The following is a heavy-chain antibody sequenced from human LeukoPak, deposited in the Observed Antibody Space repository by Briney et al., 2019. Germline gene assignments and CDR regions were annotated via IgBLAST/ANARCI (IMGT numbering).Heavy chain of an antibody. J-gene: IGHJ4*02. D-gene: IGHD6-13*01. Sequence: ASVKVSCQASGYTFTSYGISWVRQAPGQGLEWMGWISAYNGNTNYAQKLQGRVTMTTDTSTSTAYMELRSLRSDDTAVYYCARERGQYSSSWYFDYWGPGTLVTVSS. CDR3: ARERGQYSSSWYFDY. V-gene: IGHV1-18*04. CDR1: GYTFTSYG. CDR2: ISAYNGNT.